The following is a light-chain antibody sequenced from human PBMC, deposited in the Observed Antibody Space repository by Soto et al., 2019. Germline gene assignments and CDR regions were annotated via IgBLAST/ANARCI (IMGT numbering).Light chain of an antibody. CDR2: DAS. CDR3: HQYNSWPRGT. J-gene: IGKJ3*01. Sequence: EMVVTQSPATLSVSPGERVTLSCRTSQDVSSKLAWYQQKPGQPPSLLIYDASTRATGTPARFRGSGSGTEFTLTISSLQSEDSAVYYCHQYNSWPRGTFGPGTKVEIK. V-gene: IGKV3D-15*01. CDR1: QDVSSK.